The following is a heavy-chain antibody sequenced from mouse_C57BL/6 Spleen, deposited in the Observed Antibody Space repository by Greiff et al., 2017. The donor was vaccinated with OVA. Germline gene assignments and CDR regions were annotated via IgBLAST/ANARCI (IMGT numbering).Heavy chain of an antibody. CDR1: GFTFTDYY. J-gene: IGHJ3*01. CDR2: INHDGSSN. CDR3: ARGCTGTGFAY. Sequence: EVQLQQPEAGLVQPGSSVKLSCTASGFTFTDYYMAWVRQVPEQGLEWVANINHDGSSNYYLDALKSRFIITRDNATNIPYLQMSSLKSEDTAAYYWARGCTGTGFAYGGQGTLVTVSA. V-gene: IGHV5-16*01. D-gene: IGHD4-1*01.